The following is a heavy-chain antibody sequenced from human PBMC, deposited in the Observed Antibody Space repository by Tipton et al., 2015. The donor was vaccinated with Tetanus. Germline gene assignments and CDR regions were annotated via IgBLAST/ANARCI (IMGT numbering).Heavy chain of an antibody. J-gene: IGHJ4*02. CDR3: ARESITIFGVVSIDY. CDR1: GASISGGRYF. CDR2: IYYSGDT. V-gene: IGHV4-31*03. D-gene: IGHD3-3*01. Sequence: TLSLTCSVSGASISGGRYFWNWVRQHPEKGLEWIGYIYYSGDTYINPSLKTRVTMSVDNSKNQFSLKLNSVTAADTAVYYCARESITIFGVVSIDYWGQGTLVTVSS.